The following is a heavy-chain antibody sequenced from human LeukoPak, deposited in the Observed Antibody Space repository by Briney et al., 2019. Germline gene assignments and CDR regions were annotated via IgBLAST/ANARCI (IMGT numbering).Heavy chain of an antibody. D-gene: IGHD3-22*01. V-gene: IGHV4-39*01. CDR2: IYYSGST. CDR1: GGSISSSSYY. Sequence: SETLSLTCTVSGGSISSSSYYWGWIRQPPGKGLEWIGSIYYSGSTYYNPSLKSRVTISVDTSKNQFSLKLSSVTAADTAVYYCASGHPPTTMIVVVITTHFSYWGQGTLVTVSS. J-gene: IGHJ4*02. CDR3: ASGHPPTTMIVVVITTHFSY.